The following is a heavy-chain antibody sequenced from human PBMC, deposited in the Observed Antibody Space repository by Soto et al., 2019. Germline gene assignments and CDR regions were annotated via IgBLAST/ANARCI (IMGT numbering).Heavy chain of an antibody. J-gene: IGHJ6*02. V-gene: IGHV3-30-3*01. CDR2: ISYDGSNK. Sequence: GGSLRLSCAASGFTFSSYAMHWVRQAPGKGLEWVAVISYDGSNKYYADSVKGRFTISRDNSKNTLYLQMNSLRAEDTAVYYCARGTLYDIIPYYYYGMDVWGQGTTVTVSS. CDR1: GFTFSSYA. D-gene: IGHD3-9*01. CDR3: ARGTLYDIIPYYYYGMDV.